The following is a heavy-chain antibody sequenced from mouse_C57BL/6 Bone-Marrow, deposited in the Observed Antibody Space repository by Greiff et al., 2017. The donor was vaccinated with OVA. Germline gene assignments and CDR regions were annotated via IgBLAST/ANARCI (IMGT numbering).Heavy chain of an antibody. D-gene: IGHD1-1*01. CDR3: ARPGCTTVVATDAMDY. J-gene: IGHJ4*01. V-gene: IGHV1-80*01. CDR1: GYAFSSYW. Sequence: QVQLQQSGAELVKPGASVKISCKASGYAFSSYWMNWVKQRPGKGLEWIGQIYPGDGDTNYNGKFKGKATLTADKSSSTAYRQLSSLTSEDSAVYFCARPGCTTVVATDAMDYWGQGTSVTVSS. CDR2: IYPGDGDT.